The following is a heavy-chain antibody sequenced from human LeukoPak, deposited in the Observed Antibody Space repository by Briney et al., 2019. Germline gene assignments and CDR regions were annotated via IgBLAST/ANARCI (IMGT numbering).Heavy chain of an antibody. D-gene: IGHD2-2*01. Sequence: PGGSLRLSCAASGFTFSTYGMNWVRQAPGKGLVRVAAISYDRSNEFYADSVKGRFTISRDNSKNTLYLQMNSLRAEDTAVYYCAKGQGLYAPLRNYGMDVWGQGTTVTASS. CDR1: GFTFSTYG. J-gene: IGHJ6*02. CDR2: ISYDRSNE. CDR3: AKGQGLYAPLRNYGMDV. V-gene: IGHV3-30*18.